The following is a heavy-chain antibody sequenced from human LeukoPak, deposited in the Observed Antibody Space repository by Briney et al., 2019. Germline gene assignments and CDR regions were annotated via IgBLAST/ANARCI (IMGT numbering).Heavy chain of an antibody. CDR3: ARGTYDSSGSIDY. D-gene: IGHD3-22*01. CDR2: IYSGGST. V-gene: IGHV3-53*01. Sequence: GGSLRLSCAASGFTVNSNYMSWVRQAPGKGLEWVSVIYSGGSTYYADSVKGRFTISRDNSKNTLYLQMNSLRAEDTAVYYCARGTYDSSGSIDYWGQGTLVTVSS. J-gene: IGHJ4*02. CDR1: GFTVNSNY.